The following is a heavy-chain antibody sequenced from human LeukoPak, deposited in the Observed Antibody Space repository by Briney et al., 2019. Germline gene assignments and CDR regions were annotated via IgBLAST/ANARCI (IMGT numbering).Heavy chain of an antibody. D-gene: IGHD6-19*01. Sequence: PEASVKVSCKASGYTFTSYYMHWVRQAPGQGLEWMGIINPSGGSTSYAQKFQGRVTMTRDMSTSTVYMELSSLRSEDTAVYYCARAAQWDAFDIWGQGTMVTVSS. CDR3: ARAAQWDAFDI. V-gene: IGHV1-46*01. CDR1: GYTFTSYY. J-gene: IGHJ3*02. CDR2: INPSGGST.